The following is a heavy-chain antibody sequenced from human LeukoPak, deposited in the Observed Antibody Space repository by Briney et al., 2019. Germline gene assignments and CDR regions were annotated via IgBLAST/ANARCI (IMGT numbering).Heavy chain of an antibody. V-gene: IGHV1-8*01. Sequence: ASVKVSCKASGYTFASYDINWVRQATGQGLEWMGWMNPNSGNTGYAQKFQGRVAMTRDTSISTAYMELSSLRSEDTAVYYCARLAGTSRARNYYSYSYMTSGAKGPRSPSP. J-gene: IGHJ6*03. CDR2: MNPNSGNT. CDR1: GYTFASYD. CDR3: ARLAGTSRARNYYSYSYMTS. D-gene: IGHD2-2*01.